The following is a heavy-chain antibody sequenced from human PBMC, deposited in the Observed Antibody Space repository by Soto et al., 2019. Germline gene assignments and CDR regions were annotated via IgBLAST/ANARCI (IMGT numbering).Heavy chain of an antibody. CDR3: ARDKSRSWYYDAFEI. D-gene: IGHD2-8*01. Sequence: QVQLVESGGGVVQPGRSLRLSCAASGFTFSSYGMHWVRQAPGKGLEWVGVIWYDATKKYYGDSVKGRFTISRDNSNNTVYLQMNSLRAEDTAVYYCARDKSRSWYYDAFEIWGQGTGVTVSS. V-gene: IGHV3-33*01. CDR2: IWYDATKK. J-gene: IGHJ3*02. CDR1: GFTFSSYG.